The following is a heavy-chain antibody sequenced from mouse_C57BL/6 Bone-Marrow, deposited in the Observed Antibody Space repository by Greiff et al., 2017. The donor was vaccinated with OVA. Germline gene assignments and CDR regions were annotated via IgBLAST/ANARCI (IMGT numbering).Heavy chain of an antibody. J-gene: IGHJ4*01. CDR1: GYTFTSYW. CDR3: ARVDSSGIHYYAMDY. CDR2: IDPSDSYT. V-gene: IGHV1-50*01. D-gene: IGHD3-2*02. Sequence: QVQLQQPGAELVKPGASVKLSCKASGYTFTSYWMQWVKQRPGQGLEWIGEIDPSDSYTNYNQKLKGKATLTVDTSSSTAYMQLSSLTSEDSAVYYCARVDSSGIHYYAMDYWGQGTSVTVSS.